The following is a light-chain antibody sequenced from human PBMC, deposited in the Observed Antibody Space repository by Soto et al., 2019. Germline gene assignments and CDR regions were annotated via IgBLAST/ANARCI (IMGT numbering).Light chain of an antibody. CDR2: DTT. CDR1: QSVSNY. CDR3: QQRRNLPYT. J-gene: IGKJ2*01. Sequence: ETLLTQSPGTLSLSPVERATLSCRASQSVSNYLAWFQQKPGQAPRLLIFDTTNRAPGTPARFSGSGSVTDFTLTNSSLEPEDLAVYYCQQRRNLPYTFGQGTKLDIK. V-gene: IGKV3-11*01.